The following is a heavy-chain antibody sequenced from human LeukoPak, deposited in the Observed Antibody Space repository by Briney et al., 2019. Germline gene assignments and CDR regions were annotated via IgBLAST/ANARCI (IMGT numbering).Heavy chain of an antibody. CDR1: GLAVSSNH. J-gene: IGHJ1*01. CDR2: IFNGGTT. CDR3: ATSIVGLTYDEHFQH. Sequence: GGSLRLSCAASGLAVSSNHMNWVRQAPGKGLECVSVIFNGGTTYYADSVKGRFTISRDNSKNTLYLQMNSLRAEDTAVYYCATSIVGLTYDEHFQHWGQGTLVTVSS. D-gene: IGHD1-26*01. V-gene: IGHV3-53*01.